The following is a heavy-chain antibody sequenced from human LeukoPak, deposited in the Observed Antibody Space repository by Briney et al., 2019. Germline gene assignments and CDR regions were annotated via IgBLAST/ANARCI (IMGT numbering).Heavy chain of an antibody. CDR1: GFTFSGYS. D-gene: IGHD5-12*01. Sequence: GGSLRLSCAASGFTFSGYSMNWVRQAPGKGLEWVSSISSSSSYIYYADSVKGRFTISRDNATNSLYLQMNSLRAEDTAVYYCARDLVATTAGWGQGTLVTVSS. CDR2: ISSSSSYI. V-gene: IGHV3-21*01. CDR3: ARDLVATTAG. J-gene: IGHJ4*02.